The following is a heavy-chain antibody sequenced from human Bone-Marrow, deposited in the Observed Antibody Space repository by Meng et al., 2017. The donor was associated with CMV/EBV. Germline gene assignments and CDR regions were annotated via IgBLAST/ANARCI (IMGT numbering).Heavy chain of an antibody. J-gene: IGHJ6*02. CDR3: AKSVVPAAMVPYYYYYYGMDV. V-gene: IGHV3-23*01. Sequence: GESLKISCAASGFTFSSYAMSWVRQAPGKGLEWVSAISGSGGSTYYADSVKGRFTISRDNSKNTLYLQMNSLRAEDTAVYYCAKSVVPAAMVPYYYYYYGMDVCLQGTTVTVSS. CDR2: ISGSGGST. D-gene: IGHD2-2*01. CDR1: GFTFSSYA.